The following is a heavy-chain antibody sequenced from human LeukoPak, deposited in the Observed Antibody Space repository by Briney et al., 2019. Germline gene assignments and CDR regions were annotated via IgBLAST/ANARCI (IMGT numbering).Heavy chain of an antibody. D-gene: IGHD3-22*01. CDR1: GGSFSGYY. J-gene: IGHJ4*02. Sequence: SETLSLTCAVYGGSFSGYYWGWIRQPPGKGLEWIGEINHSGSTNYNPSLKSRVTISVDTSKNQFSLKLSSVTAADTAVYYCARAPDYYDGFDYWGQGTLVTVSS. CDR2: INHSGST. CDR3: ARAPDYYDGFDY. V-gene: IGHV4-34*01.